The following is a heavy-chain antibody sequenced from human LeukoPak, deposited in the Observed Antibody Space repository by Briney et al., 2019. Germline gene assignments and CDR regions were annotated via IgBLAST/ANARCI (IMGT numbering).Heavy chain of an antibody. Sequence: SETLSLTCAVYGGSFSGYYWSWIRQPPGKGLEWIGEINHSGSPNYSPSLKSRVTISVDTSKNQFSLKLSSVTAADTAVYYCAREQKNWNDVGFWFDPWGQGTLVTVSS. CDR1: GGSFSGYY. J-gene: IGHJ5*02. CDR3: AREQKNWNDVGFWFDP. D-gene: IGHD1-1*01. V-gene: IGHV4-34*01. CDR2: INHSGSP.